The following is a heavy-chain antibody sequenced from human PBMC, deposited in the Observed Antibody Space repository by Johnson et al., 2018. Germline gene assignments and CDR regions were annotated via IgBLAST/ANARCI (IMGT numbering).Heavy chain of an antibody. CDR3: ARDLYNGDYGAFDI. J-gene: IGHJ3*02. CDR2: ISYDGSNK. Sequence: QVQLVQSGGGVVQXWRSLRLSCAASGFTFSSCAMHWVRQAPGKGLEWVAVISYDGSNKYYADSVKGRFTISRDNSKNTLYLQMNSLRAEDTAVYYCARDLYNGDYGAFDIWGQGTMVTVSS. CDR1: GFTFSSCA. V-gene: IGHV3-30-3*01. D-gene: IGHD4-17*01.